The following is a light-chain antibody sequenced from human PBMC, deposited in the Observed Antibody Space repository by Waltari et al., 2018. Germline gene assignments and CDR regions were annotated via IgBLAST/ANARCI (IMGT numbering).Light chain of an antibody. CDR2: WAS. CDR3: QQYYDTPRT. Sequence: DIVMTQSPDSLAVSLGERATINCKSSQTVLYSSDNNNYLAWYQQKLGQPPKLLIYWASTRASGVPDRFSGSGSATDFTLTISSLQAEDVAVYYCQQYYDTPRTFGQGTRVEIK. CDR1: QTVLYSSDNNNY. V-gene: IGKV4-1*01. J-gene: IGKJ1*01.